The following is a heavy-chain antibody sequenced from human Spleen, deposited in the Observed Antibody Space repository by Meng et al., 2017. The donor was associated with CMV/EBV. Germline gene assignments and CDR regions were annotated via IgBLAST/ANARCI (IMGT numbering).Heavy chain of an antibody. J-gene: IGHJ3*02. CDR1: GLSVTSNY. V-gene: IGHV3-53*01. CDR3: ATIYGSESGAFDI. Sequence: GESLKISCAASGLSVTSNYMTWVRQAPGKGLEWVSVIYSAGSTYYAASVKGRFTISRDNAKNTLNLQMNSLRGEDTAMYYCATIYGSESGAFDIWGQGTMVTVSS. D-gene: IGHD3-10*01. CDR2: IYSAGST.